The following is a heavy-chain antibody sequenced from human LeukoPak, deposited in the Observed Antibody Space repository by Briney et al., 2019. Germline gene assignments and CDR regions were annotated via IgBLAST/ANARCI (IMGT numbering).Heavy chain of an antibody. J-gene: IGHJ4*02. CDR3: ARGRFSSGWYISPRYYFDY. D-gene: IGHD6-19*01. Sequence: SETLSLTCAVYGGSFSGYYWSWIRQPPGKGLEWIEEINHSGSTNYNPSLKSRVTISVDTSKNQFSLKLSSVTAADTAVYYCARGRFSSGWYISPRYYFDYWGQGTLVTVSS. V-gene: IGHV4-34*01. CDR1: GGSFSGYY. CDR2: INHSGST.